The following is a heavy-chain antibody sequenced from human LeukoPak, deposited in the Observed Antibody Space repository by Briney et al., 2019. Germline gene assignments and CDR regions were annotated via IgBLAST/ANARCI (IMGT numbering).Heavy chain of an antibody. CDR1: GGSISSSNW. J-gene: IGHJ3*02. V-gene: IGHV4-4*02. CDR2: IYHSGST. D-gene: IGHD3-22*01. Sequence: SETLSLTCAVSGGSISSSNWWSWVRQPPGKGLEWIGEIYHSGSTNYNPSLKRRVTISVDKSKNQFSLKLSSVTAADTAVYYCARVYYYDSSGPRGAFDIWGQGTMVTVSS. CDR3: ARVYYYDSSGPRGAFDI.